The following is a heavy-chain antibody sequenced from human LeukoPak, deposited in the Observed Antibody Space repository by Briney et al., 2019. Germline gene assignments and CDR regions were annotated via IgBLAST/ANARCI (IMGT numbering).Heavy chain of an antibody. CDR3: AGLIGYCSGGSCYPPPS. CDR2: INHSGST. V-gene: IGHV4-34*01. D-gene: IGHD2-15*01. J-gene: IGHJ4*02. Sequence: KASETLSLTCAVYGGSFSGYYWSWIRQPPGKGLEWIGEINHSGSTNYNPSLKSRVTISVDTSKNQFSLKLSSVTAADTAVYYCAGLIGYCSGGSCYPPPSWGQGTLVTVSS. CDR1: GGSFSGYY.